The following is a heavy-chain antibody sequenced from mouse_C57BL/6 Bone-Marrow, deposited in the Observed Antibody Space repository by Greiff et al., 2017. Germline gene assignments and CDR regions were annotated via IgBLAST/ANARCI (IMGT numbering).Heavy chain of an antibody. D-gene: IGHD2-1*01. CDR3: ASNYLYAMDY. V-gene: IGHV1-82*01. CDR1: GYAFSSSW. Sequence: VQLVESGPELVKPGASVKISCKASGYAFSSSWMNWVKQRPGKGLEWIGRIYPGDGDTNYNGKFKGKATLTADKSSSTAYMQLSSLTSEDSAVYFCASNYLYAMDYWGQGTSVTVSS. CDR2: IYPGDGDT. J-gene: IGHJ4*01.